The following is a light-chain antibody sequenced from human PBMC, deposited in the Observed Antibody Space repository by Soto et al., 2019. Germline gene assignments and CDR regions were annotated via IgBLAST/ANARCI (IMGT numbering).Light chain of an antibody. CDR3: QHYDGFPWT. V-gene: IGKV1-5*03. J-gene: IGKJ1*01. CDR1: QNISNW. CDR2: KAS. Sequence: DIQMTQSPSTLSASIGDRVTITCRASQNISNWLAWYQQKPGKAPKLLLYKASSLEGGVPSRFSGRASGTEFTLTISSLQPDDFATYYCQHYDGFPWTFGQGTKVEIK.